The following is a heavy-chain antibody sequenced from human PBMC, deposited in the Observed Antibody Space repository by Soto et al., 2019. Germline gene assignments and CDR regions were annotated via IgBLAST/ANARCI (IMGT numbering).Heavy chain of an antibody. CDR1: GFTFSSYD. J-gene: IGHJ3*02. Sequence: EVQLVESGGGLVQPGGSLRLSCAASGFTFSSYDMHWVRQATGKGLEWVSAIGTAGDTYYPGSVKGRFTISRENAKNSWYLQMNSLRAGDTAVYYCARSATDYGDYIFSAFDIWGQGTMVTVSS. CDR2: IGTAGDT. CDR3: ARSATDYGDYIFSAFDI. V-gene: IGHV3-13*01. D-gene: IGHD4-17*01.